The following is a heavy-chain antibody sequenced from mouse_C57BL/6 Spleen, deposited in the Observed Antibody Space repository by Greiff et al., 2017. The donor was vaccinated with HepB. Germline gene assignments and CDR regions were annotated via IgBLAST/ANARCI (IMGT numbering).Heavy chain of an antibody. D-gene: IGHD3-2*02. CDR3: ARLETAQAPFAY. CDR2: IDPSDSYT. J-gene: IGHJ3*01. CDR1: GYTFTSYW. V-gene: IGHV1-69*01. Sequence: QVQLQQPGAELVMPGASVKLSCKASGYTFTSYWMHWVKQRPGQGLEWIGEIDPSDSYTNYNQKFKGKSTLTVDKSSSTAYMQLSSLTSEDSAVDYCARLETAQAPFAYWGQGTLVTVSA.